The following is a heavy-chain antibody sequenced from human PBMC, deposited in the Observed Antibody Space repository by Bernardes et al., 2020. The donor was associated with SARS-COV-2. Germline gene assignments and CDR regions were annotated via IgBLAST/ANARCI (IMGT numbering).Heavy chain of an antibody. V-gene: IGHV1-2*02. Sequence: ASVKVSCKASGYTFTGYYMHWVRQAPGQGLEWMGWINPNSGGTNYAQKFQGRVTMTRDTSISTAYMELSRLRSDDTAVYYCATSHFWSGYYVLDAFDIWGQGTMVTVSS. CDR3: ATSHFWSGYYVLDAFDI. J-gene: IGHJ3*02. D-gene: IGHD3-3*02. CDR1: GYTFTGYY. CDR2: INPNSGGT.